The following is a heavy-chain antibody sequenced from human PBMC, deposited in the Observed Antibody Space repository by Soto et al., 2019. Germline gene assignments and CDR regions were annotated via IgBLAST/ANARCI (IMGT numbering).Heavy chain of an antibody. V-gene: IGHV1-69*01. Sequence: QVQLVQSGAEVKKPGSSVKVTCKASGGTFSSYAISWVRQAPGQGLEWMGGIIPIFGTANYAQKFQGRVTITADESTSTAYMELSSLRSEDTAVYYSARDRGGSSGWYGEFDYWGQGTLVTVSS. CDR3: ARDRGGSSGWYGEFDY. CDR2: IIPIFGTA. J-gene: IGHJ4*02. CDR1: GGTFSSYA. D-gene: IGHD6-19*01.